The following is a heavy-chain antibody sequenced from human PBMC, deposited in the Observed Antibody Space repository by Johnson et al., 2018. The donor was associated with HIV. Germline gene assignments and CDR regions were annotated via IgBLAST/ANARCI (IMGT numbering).Heavy chain of an antibody. CDR2: IKSGTT. CDR3: TRTDDIYHYETGGYIDAFDI. D-gene: IGHD3-22*01. V-gene: IGHV3-15*01. J-gene: IGHJ3*02. CDR1: GFTFSTYG. Sequence: VQLVESGGGVVQPGRSLRLSCVASGFTFSTYGMHWVRQAPGKGLEWVGRIKSGTTDYAVPVTGRFTITRDDSKNTAFLQMNSLTTEDTAVYYCTRTDDIYHYETGGYIDAFDIWGQGTMVTVSS.